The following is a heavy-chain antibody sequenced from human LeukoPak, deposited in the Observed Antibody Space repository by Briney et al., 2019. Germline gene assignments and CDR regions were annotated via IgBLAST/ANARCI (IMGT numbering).Heavy chain of an antibody. CDR2: ISSSSSYI. CDR3: ARDSRPGPYSSSPANY. V-gene: IGHV3-21*01. J-gene: IGHJ4*02. Sequence: GGSLRLSCVASGFPFSSYWMTWVRQAPGKGLEWVSSISSSSSYIYYADSVKGRFTISRDNAKNSLYLQMNSLRAEDTAVYYCARDSRPGPYSSSPANYWGQGTLVTVSS. CDR1: GFPFSSYW. D-gene: IGHD6-6*01.